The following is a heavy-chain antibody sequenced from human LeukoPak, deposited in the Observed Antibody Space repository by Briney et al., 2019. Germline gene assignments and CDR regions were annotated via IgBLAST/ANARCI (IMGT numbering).Heavy chain of an antibody. Sequence: PSETLSLTCTVSGGSISIYYWSWIRQPPGKGLEWIGYIYYSGSTNYNPSLKSRVTISVDTSKNQFSLKLSSVTAADTAVYYCARPYSRSWDDAFDIWGQGTMVTVSS. D-gene: IGHD6-13*01. CDR1: GGSISIYY. J-gene: IGHJ3*02. CDR3: ARPYSRSWDDAFDI. V-gene: IGHV4-59*08. CDR2: IYYSGST.